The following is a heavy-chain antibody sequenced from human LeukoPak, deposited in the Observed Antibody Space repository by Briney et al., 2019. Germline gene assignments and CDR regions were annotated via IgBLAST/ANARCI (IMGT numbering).Heavy chain of an antibody. J-gene: IGHJ3*02. CDR2: IYTSGST. Sequence: PSQTLSLTCTVSGGSISSGSYYWSWIRQPAGKGLEWIGRIYTSGSTNYNPSLKSRVTISVDTSKNQFSLKLSSVTAADTAVYYCAREMNHYGSGSLDIWGQGTMVTVSS. CDR3: AREMNHYGSGSLDI. CDR1: GGSISSGSYY. V-gene: IGHV4-61*02. D-gene: IGHD3-10*01.